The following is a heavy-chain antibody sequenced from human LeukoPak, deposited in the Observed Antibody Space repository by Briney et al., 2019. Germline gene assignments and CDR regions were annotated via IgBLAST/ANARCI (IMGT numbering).Heavy chain of an antibody. CDR1: GFSFSNYD. CDR3: VREWRGIASHYHGMDV. V-gene: IGHV3-13*01. D-gene: IGHD6-13*01. J-gene: IGHJ6*02. CDR2: IGTNEDT. Sequence: GGSLRLTCVASGFSFSNYDMYWVRQAAGRGPEWVSAIGTNEDTFYLGSVKDRFTISRENGKNSLYLQMNSLRVDDTAVYYCVREWRGIASHYHGMDVWGQGTTVTVSS.